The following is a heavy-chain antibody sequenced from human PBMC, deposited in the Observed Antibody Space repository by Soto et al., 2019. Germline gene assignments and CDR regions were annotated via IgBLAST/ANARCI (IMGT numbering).Heavy chain of an antibody. V-gene: IGHV1-69*13. CDR3: ARPRNYYYGMDV. Sequence: GASVKVSCKASGGTFSSYAISWVRQAPGQGLEWMGGIIPIFGTANYAQKFQGRVTITADESTSTAYMELSSLRSEDTAVYYCARPRNYYYGMDVWGQGTTVTVSS. CDR2: IIPIFGTA. CDR1: GGTFSSYA. J-gene: IGHJ6*02.